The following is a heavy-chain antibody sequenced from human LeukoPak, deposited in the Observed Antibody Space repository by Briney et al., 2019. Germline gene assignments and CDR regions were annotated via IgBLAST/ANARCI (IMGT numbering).Heavy chain of an antibody. CDR2: MYYSGSP. Sequence: SGTLSLTCTVSGGSISNNNYYWAWIRQPPGKGLEFIGSMYYSGSPYYNPSLKSRVTISVDTSKNQFSLRLSSVTAADTAVYYCATWRTAKTGFDYWGQGTLVTVSS. D-gene: IGHD1-1*01. V-gene: IGHV4-39*01. CDR3: ATWRTAKTGFDY. J-gene: IGHJ4*02. CDR1: GGSISNNNYY.